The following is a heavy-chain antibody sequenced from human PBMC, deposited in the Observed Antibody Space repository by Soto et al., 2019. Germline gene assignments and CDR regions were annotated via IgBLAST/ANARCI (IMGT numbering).Heavy chain of an antibody. D-gene: IGHD2-15*01. Sequence: EVQLVESGGGLVQPGGSLRLSCAASGFTFSSYSMNWVRQAPGKGLEWVSYISSSSSTIYYADSVKGRFTISRDNAKNSLYLQMNSLRDEDTAVYYCARGREYCSGGSCYFGGSRYYGMDVWGQGTTVTVSS. CDR1: GFTFSSYS. J-gene: IGHJ6*02. V-gene: IGHV3-48*02. CDR3: ARGREYCSGGSCYFGGSRYYGMDV. CDR2: ISSSSSTI.